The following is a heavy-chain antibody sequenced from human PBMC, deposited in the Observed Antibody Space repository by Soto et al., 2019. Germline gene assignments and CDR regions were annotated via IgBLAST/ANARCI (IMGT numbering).Heavy chain of an antibody. CDR2: ISAYNGNT. CDR1: GYTFTSYG. J-gene: IGHJ6*03. V-gene: IGHV1-18*01. D-gene: IGHD3-9*01. CDR3: ARDLGYYDILTGRTSYYYYYMDV. Sequence: ASVKVSCQASGYTFTSYGISWVRQAPGQGLEWMGWISAYNGNTNYAQKLQGRVTMTTDTSTSTAYMEPRSLRSDDTAVYYCARDLGYYDILTGRTSYYYYYMDVWGKGTTVTVSS.